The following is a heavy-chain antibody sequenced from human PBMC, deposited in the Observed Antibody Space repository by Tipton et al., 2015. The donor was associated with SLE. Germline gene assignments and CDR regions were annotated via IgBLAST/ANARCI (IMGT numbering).Heavy chain of an antibody. D-gene: IGHD3-16*01. J-gene: IGHJ2*01. CDR3: ARGNYDYVWPWYFDL. Sequence: TLSLTCTVSGGSVSSGSYYWSWVRQAPGRGLEWIGYIYYSGSTNYNPSLKSLVTISVDTSKNQFSLKLSSVTAADTAVYYCARGNYDYVWPWYFDLWGRGNLVTVSS. V-gene: IGHV4-61*01. CDR2: IYYSGST. CDR1: GGSVSSGSYY.